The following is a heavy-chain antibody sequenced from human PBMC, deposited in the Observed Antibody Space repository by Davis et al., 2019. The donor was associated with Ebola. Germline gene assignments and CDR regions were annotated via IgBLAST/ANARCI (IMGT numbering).Heavy chain of an antibody. CDR1: GFTFSSYS. CDR3: ARSRVVVVPAAMTYYYYYYGMDV. D-gene: IGHD2-2*01. Sequence: GGSLRLSCAASGFTFSSYSMNWVRQAPGKGLEWVSSISSSSSYIYYADSVKGRFTISRDNAKNSLYLQMNSLRAEDTAVYYCARSRVVVVPAAMTYYYYYYGMDVWGQGTTVTVSS. J-gene: IGHJ6*02. CDR2: ISSSSSYI. V-gene: IGHV3-21*01.